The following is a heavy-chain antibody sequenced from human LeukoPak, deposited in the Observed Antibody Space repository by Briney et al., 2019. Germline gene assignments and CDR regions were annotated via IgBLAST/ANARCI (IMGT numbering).Heavy chain of an antibody. Sequence: GGSLRLSCAASGFTVSAYAMAWVRQAPGKGLEWVSTIYDDNTYYADSVKGRFAISTDNSKNTLYLQMNSLRAEDTAVYFCARGGGLDVWGQGATVTVSS. CDR2: IYDDNT. V-gene: IGHV3-23*01. J-gene: IGHJ6*02. CDR1: GFTVSAYA. CDR3: ARGGGLDV. D-gene: IGHD3-16*01.